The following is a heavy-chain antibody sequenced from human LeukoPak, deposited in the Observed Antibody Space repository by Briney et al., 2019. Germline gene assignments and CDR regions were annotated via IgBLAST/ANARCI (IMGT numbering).Heavy chain of an antibody. CDR3: AREKGGLRGSGRKYYFGMDV. D-gene: IGHD3-10*01. CDR1: GDSIRSGGNY. CDR2: IYNSGST. V-gene: IGHV4-31*03. J-gene: IGHJ6*02. Sequence: PSETLSLTCIVSGDSIRSGGNYWSWIRQHPGKGLERIGYIYNSGSTSFNPSLKSRITISVDTSKNQFSLKLSSVTAADTAVYYCAREKGGLRGSGRKYYFGMDVWGQGTTVTVSS.